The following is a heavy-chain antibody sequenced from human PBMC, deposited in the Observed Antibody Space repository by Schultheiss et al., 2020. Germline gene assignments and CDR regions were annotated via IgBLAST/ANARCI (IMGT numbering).Heavy chain of an antibody. J-gene: IGHJ6*02. CDR3: ARVPVNDFVWASYRRIDV. V-gene: IGHV4-34*01. CDR2: INHRGTT. D-gene: IGHD3-16*02. Sequence: SQTLSLTCAVYGESFSDYYWSWIRQSPGKGLEWIGDINHRGTTSYNPSLKSRVTISGKTSKSQFSLKLASVTAADTATYYCARVPVNDFVWASYRRIDVWGQGTTVTVSS. CDR1: GESFSDYY.